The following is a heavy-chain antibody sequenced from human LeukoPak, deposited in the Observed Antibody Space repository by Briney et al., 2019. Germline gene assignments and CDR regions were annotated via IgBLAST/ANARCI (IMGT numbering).Heavy chain of an antibody. CDR3: VYSSGSGPDY. CDR2: IIPIFGTA. CDR1: GGTFSSYA. Sequence: EASVKVSCKASGGTFSSYAISWVRQAPGQGLEWMGGIIPIFGTANYAQKFQGRVTITADESTSTAYMELSSLRSEDTAVYYCVYSSGSGPDYWGQGTLVTVSS. V-gene: IGHV1-69*13. D-gene: IGHD6-19*01. J-gene: IGHJ4*02.